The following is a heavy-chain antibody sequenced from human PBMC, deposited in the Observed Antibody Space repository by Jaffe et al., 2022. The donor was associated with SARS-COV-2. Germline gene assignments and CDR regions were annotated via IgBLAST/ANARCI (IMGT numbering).Heavy chain of an antibody. Sequence: QVQLVESGGGVVQPGRSLRLSCATSGFTFSSYGMHWVRQAPGKGLEWVAVISHDGSNKYYADSVKGRLTISRDNSKNTMYLQMNSLRAEDTAMYYCAKEHYYDSSAYVGEYWGRGTLVTVSS. V-gene: IGHV3-30*18. CDR1: GFTFSSYG. CDR3: AKEHYYDSSAYVGEY. D-gene: IGHD3-22*01. J-gene: IGHJ4*02. CDR2: ISHDGSNK.